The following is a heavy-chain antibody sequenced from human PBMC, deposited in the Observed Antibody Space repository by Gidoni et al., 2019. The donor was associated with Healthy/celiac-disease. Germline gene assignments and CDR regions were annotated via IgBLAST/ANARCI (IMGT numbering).Heavy chain of an antibody. Sequence: EVQLVESGGGLVKPGGSLRLSCDASGFTFSSYRMNGVSQAPGKGLEWVSSISSSSSYIYYADSVKVRFTISRDNAKNSLYLQMNSLRAEDTAVYYCARAGRVGAAAVGVGPWYFDLWGRGTLVTVSS. CDR3: ARAGRVGAAAVGVGPWYFDL. D-gene: IGHD6-13*01. CDR1: GFTFSSYR. V-gene: IGHV3-21*01. CDR2: ISSSSSYI. J-gene: IGHJ2*01.